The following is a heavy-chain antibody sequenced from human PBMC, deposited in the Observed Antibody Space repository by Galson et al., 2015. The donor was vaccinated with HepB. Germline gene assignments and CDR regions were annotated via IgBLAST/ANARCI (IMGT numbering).Heavy chain of an antibody. D-gene: IGHD6-19*01. CDR3: ARAVAGFDY. CDR2: ISYDGSNK. Sequence: SLRLSCAASGFTFSSYAMHWVRQAPGKGLEWVAVISYDGSNKYYADSVKGRFTISRDNSKNTLYLQMNSLRAEDTAVYYCARAVAGFDYWGQGTLVTVSS. J-gene: IGHJ4*02. CDR1: GFTFSSYA. V-gene: IGHV3-30*04.